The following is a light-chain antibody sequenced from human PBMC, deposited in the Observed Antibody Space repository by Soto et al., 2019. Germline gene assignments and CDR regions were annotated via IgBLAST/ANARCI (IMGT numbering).Light chain of an antibody. V-gene: IGKV3-15*01. CDR2: GAS. CDR1: QSVSSN. Sequence: EIVITQSPATLSVSPGERATLSCRASQSVSSNLAWYQQKPGQAPRLLIYGASTRATGIPARFSGSGSGTEFTLTISSLQSEDFAVYYCQQYNNWPRTVGQGTKGDIK. J-gene: IGKJ1*01. CDR3: QQYNNWPRT.